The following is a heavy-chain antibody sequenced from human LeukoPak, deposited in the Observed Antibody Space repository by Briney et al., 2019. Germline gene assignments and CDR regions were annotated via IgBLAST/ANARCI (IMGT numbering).Heavy chain of an antibody. CDR3: AKMMDVVVPAAIGY. D-gene: IGHD2-2*01. CDR2: IRYDGSNK. Sequence: GGSLRLSCAASGFTFSSYGMHWVRQAPGKGLEWVAFIRYDGSNKYYADSVKGRFTISRDNSKNTLYLQMNSLRAEDTAVYYCAKMMDVVVPAAIGYWGQGTLVTVSS. V-gene: IGHV3-30*02. CDR1: GFTFSSYG. J-gene: IGHJ4*02.